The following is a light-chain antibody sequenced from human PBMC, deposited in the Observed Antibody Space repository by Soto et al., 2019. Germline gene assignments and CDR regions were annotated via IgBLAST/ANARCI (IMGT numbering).Light chain of an antibody. Sequence: QLTQSPSSLSASVGDRVTITCRASQDVSRYLAWYQQKAGKAPKLLIYGASTLQSGVPSRFSGCGSGTEFTLTISSLQPEDFATYHCQQLQRTPFTFGHGTTVDV. CDR2: GAS. CDR1: QDVSRY. CDR3: QQLQRTPFT. V-gene: IGKV1-9*01. J-gene: IGKJ3*01.